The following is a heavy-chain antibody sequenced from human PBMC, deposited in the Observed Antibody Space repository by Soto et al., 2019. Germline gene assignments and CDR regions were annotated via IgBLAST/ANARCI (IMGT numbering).Heavy chain of an antibody. CDR1: GFTFSSYG. Sequence: QVQLVESGGGMVQPGRSLRLSCAASGFTFSSYGMHWVRQAPGKGLEWVAVISYDGSNKYYADSVKGRFTISRDNSKNTLYLQMNSLRAEDTAVYYCARDFWSGLYYFDYWGQGTLVTVSS. V-gene: IGHV3-30*03. CDR3: ARDFWSGLYYFDY. J-gene: IGHJ4*02. D-gene: IGHD3-3*01. CDR2: ISYDGSNK.